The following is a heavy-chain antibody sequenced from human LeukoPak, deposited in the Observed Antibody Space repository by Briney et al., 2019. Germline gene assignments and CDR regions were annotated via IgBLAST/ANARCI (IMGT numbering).Heavy chain of an antibody. J-gene: IGHJ3*02. CDR2: IYYSGST. V-gene: IGHV4-39*01. Sequence: SETLSLTCTVSGGSSSSSSYYWGWIRQPPGKGLEWIGSIYYSGSTYYNPSLKSRVTISVDTSKNQFSLKLSSVTAADTAVYYCARPTNRIVATAGAFDIWGQGTMVTVSS. CDR1: GGSSSSSSYY. CDR3: ARPTNRIVATAGAFDI. D-gene: IGHD5-12*01.